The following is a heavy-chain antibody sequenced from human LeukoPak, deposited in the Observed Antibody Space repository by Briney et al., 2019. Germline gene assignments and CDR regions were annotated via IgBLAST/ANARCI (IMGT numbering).Heavy chain of an antibody. Sequence: GGSLRLSCSASGFPFSSYAMHWVRQAPGKGLEYVSAISDSGGSTYYADSVKGRFTISRDNSKNTLYLQMNSLRAEDTAVYYCARDTNWGFDYWGQGTLVTVSS. D-gene: IGHD7-27*01. V-gene: IGHV3-64*04. CDR1: GFPFSSYA. CDR2: ISDSGGST. J-gene: IGHJ4*02. CDR3: ARDTNWGFDY.